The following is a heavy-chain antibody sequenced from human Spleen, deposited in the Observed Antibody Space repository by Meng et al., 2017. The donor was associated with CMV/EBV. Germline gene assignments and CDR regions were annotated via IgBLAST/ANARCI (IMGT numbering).Heavy chain of an antibody. J-gene: IGHJ3*02. CDR3: ASRGPRRAFDI. CDR1: GGSVSSGSYY. Sequence: GSLRLSCTVSGGSVSSGSYYWSWIRQPPGKGLEWIGYIYYSGSTNYNPSLKSRVTISVDTSKNQFSLKLSSVTAADTAVYYCASRGPRRAFDIWGQGTMVTVSS. D-gene: IGHD1-14*01. CDR2: IYYSGST. V-gene: IGHV4-61*01.